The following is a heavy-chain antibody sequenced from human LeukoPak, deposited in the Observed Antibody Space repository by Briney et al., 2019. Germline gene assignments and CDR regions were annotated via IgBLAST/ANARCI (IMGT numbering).Heavy chain of an antibody. CDR2: ISSNGGST. D-gene: IGHD1-20*01. CDR1: GFTFSSYA. CDR3: ARGTNWSPLDFDY. J-gene: IGHJ4*02. Sequence: GGSLRLSCSASGFTFSSYAMHWVRQAPGKGLEYVSAISSNGGSTYYADSVKGRFTISRDNPKNTLYLQMSSLRAEDTAVYYCARGTNWSPLDFDYWGQGTLVTVSS. V-gene: IGHV3-64D*06.